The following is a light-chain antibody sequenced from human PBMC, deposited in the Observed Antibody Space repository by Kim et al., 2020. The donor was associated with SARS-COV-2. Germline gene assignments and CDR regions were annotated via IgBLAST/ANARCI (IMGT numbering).Light chain of an antibody. J-gene: IGLJ3*02. V-gene: IGLV6-57*03. CDR2: EDN. CDR1: GGSLAGND. Sequence: GKTGTISWPRRGGSLAGNDVQWYQQRPGSAPNTVIYEDNQRPSGVPDRFSGSIDSSSNSASLTISGLKTEDEADYYCQSYDSSNWVFGGGTQLTVL. CDR3: QSYDSSNWV.